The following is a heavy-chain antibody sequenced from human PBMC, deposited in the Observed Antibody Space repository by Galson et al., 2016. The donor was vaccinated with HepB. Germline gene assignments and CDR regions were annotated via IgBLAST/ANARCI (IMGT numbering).Heavy chain of an antibody. CDR2: ISGSGVGT. CDR3: AKDDDDYNDAFDI. CDR1: GFTFRSYT. V-gene: IGHV3-23*01. Sequence: SLRLSCAASGFTFRSYTMSWVRQAPGKGLEWVSAISGSGVGTYYADSVKGRFTISRDNSKSTLYLQMNSLRAEDTAVYYCAKDDDDYNDAFDIWGQGTMVTVSS. J-gene: IGHJ3*02. D-gene: IGHD5-24*01.